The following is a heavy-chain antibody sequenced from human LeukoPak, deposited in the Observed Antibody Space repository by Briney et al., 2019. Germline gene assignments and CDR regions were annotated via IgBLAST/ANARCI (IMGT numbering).Heavy chain of an antibody. CDR2: INHSGST. CDR3: ARIFFSSSFTQGYYYYMDV. Sequence: PSQTLSLTCTVSGGSISSGGYYWSWIRQPPGKGLEWIGEINHSGSTNYNPSLKSRVTISVDTSKNQFSLNLSSVTAADTAVYYCARIFFSSSFTQGYYYYMDVWGKGTTVTVSS. V-gene: IGHV4-30-2*01. D-gene: IGHD6-6*01. J-gene: IGHJ6*03. CDR1: GGSISSGGYY.